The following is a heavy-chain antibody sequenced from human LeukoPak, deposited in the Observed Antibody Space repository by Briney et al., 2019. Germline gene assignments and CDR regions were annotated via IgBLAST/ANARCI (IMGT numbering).Heavy chain of an antibody. CDR1: GGSISSYY. J-gene: IGHJ3*02. D-gene: IGHD2-8*01. CDR2: IYYSGST. V-gene: IGHV4-59*01. CDR3: AKGRDLLIYSAFDI. Sequence: MPSETLSLTCTVSGGSISSYYWSWIRQPPGKGLEWIGYIYYSGSTNYNPSLKSRVTISVDTSKNQFSLKLSSVTAADTAVYYCAKGRDLLIYSAFDIWGQGTLVTVSS.